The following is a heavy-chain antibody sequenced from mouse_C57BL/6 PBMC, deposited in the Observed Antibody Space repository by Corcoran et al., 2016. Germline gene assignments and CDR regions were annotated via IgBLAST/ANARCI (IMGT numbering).Heavy chain of an antibody. CDR3: ARIYYYGSSSPYFDA. V-gene: IGHV1-9*01. D-gene: IGHD1-1*01. CDR1: GYTFTGYW. Sequence: QVQLQQSGAELMKPGASVKLSCKATGYTFTGYWIEWVKQRPGHGLEWIGEILPGSGSTNYNEKFKGKAKFTADTSSNTAYIQLSSLTTEDSAIYYCARIYYYGSSSPYFDAWGQGTTLTVSS. J-gene: IGHJ2*01. CDR2: ILPGSGST.